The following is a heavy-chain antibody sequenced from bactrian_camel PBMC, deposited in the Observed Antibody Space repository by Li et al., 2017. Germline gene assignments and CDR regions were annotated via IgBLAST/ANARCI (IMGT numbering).Heavy chain of an antibody. Sequence: HVQLVESGGDSVQAGGSLRLSCEASGLTFSTYCMVWSRQTPGKEREMVASIFTGSGNTYYADSVKGRFTISHDNTKSTLYLQMDSLKPEDTAMYYCALDGTYGGDWNAERMLSRTEYNHWGQGTQVTVS. J-gene: IGHJ4*01. CDR1: GLTFSTYC. V-gene: IGHV3S55*01. D-gene: IGHD1*01. CDR2: IFTGSGNT. CDR3: ALDGTYGGDWNAERMLSRTEYNH.